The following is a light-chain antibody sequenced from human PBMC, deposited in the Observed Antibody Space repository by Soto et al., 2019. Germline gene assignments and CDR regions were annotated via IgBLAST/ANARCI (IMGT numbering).Light chain of an antibody. V-gene: IGKV1-5*03. CDR1: QSISSW. J-gene: IGKJ1*01. CDR2: RAS. Sequence: DIQMTLSPSTLSASLLDIVTITCRASQSISSWLAWYQQKPGKAPKLLFYRASNLEGGVPSRFSGGGSGTEFTLTINSLQPDDSATYYCQQYKSYPWTFGQGTKVDIK. CDR3: QQYKSYPWT.